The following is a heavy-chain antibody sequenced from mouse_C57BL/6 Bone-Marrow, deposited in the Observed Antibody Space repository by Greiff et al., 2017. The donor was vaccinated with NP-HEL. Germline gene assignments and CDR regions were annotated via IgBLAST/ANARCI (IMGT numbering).Heavy chain of an antibody. CDR1: GYTFTSYW. CDR2: IDPSDSYT. Sequence: VQLQQPGAELVRPGTSVKLSCKASGYTFTSYWMHWVKQRPGQGLEWIGVIDPSDSYTNYNQKFKGKGTLTVDTSSSTAYMQLSSLTSEDSAVYYCANADYWGQGTTLTVSS. V-gene: IGHV1-59*01. J-gene: IGHJ2*01. CDR3: ANADY.